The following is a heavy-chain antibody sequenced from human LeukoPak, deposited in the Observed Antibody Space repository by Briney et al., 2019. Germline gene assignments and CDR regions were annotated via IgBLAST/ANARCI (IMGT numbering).Heavy chain of an antibody. D-gene: IGHD4-17*01. J-gene: IGHJ5*02. CDR2: IYTSGST. CDR1: GGSISSYY. V-gene: IGHV4-4*07. Sequence: SQILSLACTVSGGSISSYYWSWIRQPAGKGLEWIGRIYTSGSTNYNPSLKSRVTMSVDTSKNQFSLKLSSVTAADTAVYYCARGVADYGDYVGLRYWFDPWGQGTLVTVSS. CDR3: ARGVADYGDYVGLRYWFDP.